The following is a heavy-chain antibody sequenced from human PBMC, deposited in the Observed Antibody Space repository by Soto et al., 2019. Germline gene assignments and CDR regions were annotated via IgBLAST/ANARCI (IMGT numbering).Heavy chain of an antibody. J-gene: IGHJ6*02. V-gene: IGHV3-9*01. CDR1: GFTFHEYA. Sequence: EVQLIESGGGWVQPGTSLRVSCVASGFTFHEYAIHWVRQAPGKGLEWVSGISSDGDTIAYADSVQGRFTVFRDNAKNSLYLQMNSLRAQDTALYYCTKGGYDLIYYFGMDVWGQGTTVTVSS. D-gene: IGHD5-12*01. CDR2: ISSDGDTI. CDR3: TKGGYDLIYYFGMDV.